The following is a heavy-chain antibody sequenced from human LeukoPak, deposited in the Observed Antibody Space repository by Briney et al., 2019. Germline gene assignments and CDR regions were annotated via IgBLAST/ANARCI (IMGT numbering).Heavy chain of an antibody. V-gene: IGHV4-4*07. CDR2: IYTSGST. D-gene: IGHD7-27*01. J-gene: IGHJ2*01. CDR1: GGSIFSYY. CDR3: ARWGSHSYWYFDL. Sequence: SETLSLTCTVSGGSIFSYYWNWIRQPAGKGLEWIGHIYTSGSTNYNPSLKSRVTMSVDTSKNQFSLKLSSVTAADTAVYYCARWGSHSYWYFDLWGRGTLVTVPS.